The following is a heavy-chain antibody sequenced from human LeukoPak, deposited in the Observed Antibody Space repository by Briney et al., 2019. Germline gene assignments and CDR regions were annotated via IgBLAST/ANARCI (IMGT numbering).Heavy chain of an antibody. J-gene: IGHJ4*02. CDR3: AKDPWSDSRLRTH. V-gene: IGHV3-21*04. CDR1: GFTFSSYP. CDR2: ISSRSDYI. D-gene: IGHD6-13*01. Sequence: GGSLRLSCAASGFTFSSYPMNWVRQAPGKGLEWVSSISSRSDYIYYADSVKGRFTISRDNSKNTLYLQMNSLRAEDTAVYYCAKDPWSDSRLRTHWGQGTLVTVSS.